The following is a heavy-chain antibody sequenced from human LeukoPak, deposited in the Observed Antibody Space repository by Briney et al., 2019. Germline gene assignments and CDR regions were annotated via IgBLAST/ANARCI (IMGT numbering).Heavy chain of an antibody. D-gene: IGHD1-26*01. Sequence: ASVKVSCKASGYTFTDYYIHWVRQAPGQGLEWMGWVNPHSGGTNYAQKFQGRVTMTRDTSISTAYTELSRLRSDDTAVYYCASSPEVGATNYYYYYYMDVWGKGTTVTVSS. CDR2: VNPHSGGT. CDR1: GYTFTDYY. CDR3: ASSPEVGATNYYYYYYMDV. J-gene: IGHJ6*03. V-gene: IGHV1-2*02.